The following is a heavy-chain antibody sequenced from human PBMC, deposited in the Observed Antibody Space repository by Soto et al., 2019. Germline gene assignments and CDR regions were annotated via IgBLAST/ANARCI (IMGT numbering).Heavy chain of an antibody. Sequence: SVKVSCKASGGTFSSYAISWVRQAPGQGLEWMGGIIPIFGTANYAQKFQGRVTMTRNTSISTAYMELSSLRSEDTAVYYCARGPYYYYGMDVWGQGTTVTVSS. CDR2: IIPIFGTA. J-gene: IGHJ6*02. V-gene: IGHV1-69*05. CDR3: ARGPYYYYGMDV. CDR1: GGTFSSYA.